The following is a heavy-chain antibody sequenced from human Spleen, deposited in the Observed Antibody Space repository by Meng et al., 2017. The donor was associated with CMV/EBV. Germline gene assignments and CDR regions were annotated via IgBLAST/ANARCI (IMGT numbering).Heavy chain of an antibody. D-gene: IGHD6-13*01. V-gene: IGHV3-48*04. CDR2: ISSSSNII. CDR3: AREDGSSWTGVYFDY. Sequence: GESLKISCAVSGFTFSGYSMHWVRQAPGKGLEWVSYISSSSNIIDYAESVKGRFTISRDNTKNSLYLQMDSLRAEDTAVYYCAREDGSSWTGVYFDYWGQGTLVTVSS. J-gene: IGHJ4*02. CDR1: GFTFSGYS.